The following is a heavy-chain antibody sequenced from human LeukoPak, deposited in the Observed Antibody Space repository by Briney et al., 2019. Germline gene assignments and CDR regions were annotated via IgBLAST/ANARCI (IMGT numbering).Heavy chain of an antibody. J-gene: IGHJ6*02. CDR3: AREVIVVVNNYYYGMDV. V-gene: IGHV1-69*04. CDR2: IIPILGIT. CDR1: GGTFSSYA. Sequence: SVKVSCKASGGTFSSYAISWVRQAPGQGLEWMGRIIPILGITNYAQKFQGRVTITADKSTSTAYMELSSLRSEDTAVYYCAREVIVVVNNYYYGMDVWGQGTTVTVSS. D-gene: IGHD3-22*01.